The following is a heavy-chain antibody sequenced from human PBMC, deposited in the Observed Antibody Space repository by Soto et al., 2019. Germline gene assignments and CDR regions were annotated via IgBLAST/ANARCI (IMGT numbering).Heavy chain of an antibody. Sequence: QVQLVESGGGVVQPGRSLRLSCAASGFTFSSYAMHWVRQAPGKGLEWVAVISYDGSNKYYADSVKGRFTISRDNSKNTLYLQMNSLRAEDTAVYYCARDRRGVDPRAPKIVLMVYAGFDPWGQGTLVTVSS. J-gene: IGHJ5*02. CDR3: ARDRRGVDPRAPKIVLMVYAGFDP. D-gene: IGHD2-8*01. V-gene: IGHV3-30-3*01. CDR1: GFTFSSYA. CDR2: ISYDGSNK.